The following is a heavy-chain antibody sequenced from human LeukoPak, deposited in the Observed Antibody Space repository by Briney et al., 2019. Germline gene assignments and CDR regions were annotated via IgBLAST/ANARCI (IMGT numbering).Heavy chain of an antibody. CDR2: IYTSGST. Sequence: SETLSLTCTVSGGSISSGSYYWSWIRQPAGKGLEWIGRIYTSGSTNYNPSLKRRVTISVDTSKNQFSLKLSSVTAADTAVYYCARSAAGIGLVWFDPWGQGTLVTVSS. J-gene: IGHJ5*02. V-gene: IGHV4-61*02. CDR3: ARSAAGIGLVWFDP. CDR1: GGSISSGSYY. D-gene: IGHD6-13*01.